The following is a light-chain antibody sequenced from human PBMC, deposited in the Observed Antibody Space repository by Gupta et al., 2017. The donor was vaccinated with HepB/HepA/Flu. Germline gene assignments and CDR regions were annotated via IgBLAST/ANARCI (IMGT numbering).Light chain of an antibody. CDR3: SSDTSSSTLV. CDR2: NVS. CDR1: SSYVGDYNH. Sequence: SALTQPASVSGSPGQSLTIPCTGTSSYVGDYNHVSWYQQHPAKAPNLMIYNVSKRPSGVANRFSGSKSGNTASLTISGRQAEDEADYYCSSDTSSSTLVFGGGIKLTVL. V-gene: IGLV2-14*03. J-gene: IGLJ2*01.